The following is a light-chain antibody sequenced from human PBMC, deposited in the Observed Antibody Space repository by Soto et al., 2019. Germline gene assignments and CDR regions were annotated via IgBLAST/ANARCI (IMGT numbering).Light chain of an antibody. CDR3: QQSYSTPLT. CDR1: QDIRNE. CDR2: AAP. J-gene: IGKJ4*01. Sequence: IQMTQSPPSLSASVGDRVILTCRASQDIRNELGWYQQKPGKAPKLLIYAAPSLQSGVPSRFSGSGSGTDFTLTISSLQPEDFATYYCQQSYSTPLTFGGGTKVEIK. V-gene: IGKV1-39*01.